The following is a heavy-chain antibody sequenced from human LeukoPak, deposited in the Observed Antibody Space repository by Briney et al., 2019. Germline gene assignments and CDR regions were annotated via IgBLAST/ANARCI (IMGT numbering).Heavy chain of an antibody. Sequence: GGSLRLSCAASGFTFSSYAMSWVRQAPGKGLEWVSGISSSGGSTYYADSVKGRFSTSRDNSENTLYLQMNSLRAEDTAVYYCAKEKWSTVVTPSHAFDIWGQGTMVTVSS. CDR1: GFTFSSYA. D-gene: IGHD4-23*01. CDR2: ISSSGGST. V-gene: IGHV3-23*01. J-gene: IGHJ3*02. CDR3: AKEKWSTVVTPSHAFDI.